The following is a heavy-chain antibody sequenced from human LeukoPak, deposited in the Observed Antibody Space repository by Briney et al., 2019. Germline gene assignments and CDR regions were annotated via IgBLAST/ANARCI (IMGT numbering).Heavy chain of an antibody. V-gene: IGHV3-48*01. CDR2: ISSSSSTI. D-gene: IGHD1-26*01. CDR3: ARDQPYYSGSFLDY. CDR1: GFTFSSYA. J-gene: IGHJ4*02. Sequence: QTGGSLRLSCAASGFTFSSYAMSWVRQAPGKGLEWVSYISSSSSTIYYADSVKGRFTISRDNAKNSLYLQMNSLRAEDTAVYYCARDQPYYSGSFLDYWGQGTLVTVSS.